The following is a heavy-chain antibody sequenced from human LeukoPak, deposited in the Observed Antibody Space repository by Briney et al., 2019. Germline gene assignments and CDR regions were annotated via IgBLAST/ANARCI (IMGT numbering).Heavy chain of an antibody. D-gene: IGHD3-10*01. CDR2: INPNRGGT. Sequence: GASVKVSCKASGYTFTGYYMHWVRQAPGQGLEWMGWINPNRGGTNYAQKFQGWVTMTRDTSISTAYMELSRLRSDDTAVYYCARVYPMARDYYGMDVWGQGTTVTVSS. V-gene: IGHV1-2*04. CDR3: ARVYPMARDYYGMDV. CDR1: GYTFTGYY. J-gene: IGHJ6*02.